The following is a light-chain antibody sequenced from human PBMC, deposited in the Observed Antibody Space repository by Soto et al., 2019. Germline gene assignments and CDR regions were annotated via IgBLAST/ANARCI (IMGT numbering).Light chain of an antibody. V-gene: IGKV3-20*01. CDR3: QQYGSSPTT. CDR1: QVVRDNY. CDR2: GAS. Sequence: IVLTQSPGTLSLSPGERATLSCRASQVVRDNYLAWYQQKPGRPPTFLIYGASKRVFGISDRFSGSGYGTEFTLTINRLEPEDSAVYYCQQYGSSPTTFGQGTKVEIK. J-gene: IGKJ1*01.